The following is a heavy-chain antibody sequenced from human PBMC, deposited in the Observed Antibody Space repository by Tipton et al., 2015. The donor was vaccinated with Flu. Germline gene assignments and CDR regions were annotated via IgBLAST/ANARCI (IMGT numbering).Heavy chain of an antibody. V-gene: IGHV3-23*01. CDR3: AKGPGEGPMRTRGFDP. Sequence: SLRLSCAASGFTFSSYAMSWVRQAPGKGLAWVSAISGSGGNTYYADSVTGRFTISRDNSKNTPYLQMNSLRAGDTAVYYCAKGPGEGPMRTRGFDPWGQGTLVTVSS. CDR1: GFTFSSYA. J-gene: IGHJ5*02. CDR2: ISGSGGNT. D-gene: IGHD3-16*01.